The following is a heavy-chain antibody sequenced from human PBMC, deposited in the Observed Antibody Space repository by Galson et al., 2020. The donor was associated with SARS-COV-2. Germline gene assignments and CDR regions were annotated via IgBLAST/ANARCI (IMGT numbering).Heavy chain of an antibody. Sequence: HGESLKISCKGSGYSFTSYWISWVRQMPGKGLEWMGRIDPSDSYTNYSPSFQGHVTISADKSISTAYLQWSSLKASDTAMYYCARLNFDWSDAFDIWGQGTMVTVSS. CDR1: GYSFTSYW. CDR2: IDPSDSYT. V-gene: IGHV5-10-1*01. CDR3: ARLNFDWSDAFDI. D-gene: IGHD3-9*01. J-gene: IGHJ3*02.